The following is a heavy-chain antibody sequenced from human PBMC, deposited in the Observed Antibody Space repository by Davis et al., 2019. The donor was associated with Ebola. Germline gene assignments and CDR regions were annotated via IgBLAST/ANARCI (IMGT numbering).Heavy chain of an antibody. V-gene: IGHV1-18*01. CDR3: ARGRSSSWYAGVDY. J-gene: IGHJ4*02. CDR1: GYNFTEYA. Sequence: AASVKVSCKASGYNFTEYAMNWVRQAPGQGLEWMGGIRTYNANTKDERKVQDRVTMTTDISTKTAYMELRNLRSDDTAVYYCARGRSSSWYAGVDYWGQGTLVTVSS. D-gene: IGHD6-13*01. CDR2: IRTYNANT.